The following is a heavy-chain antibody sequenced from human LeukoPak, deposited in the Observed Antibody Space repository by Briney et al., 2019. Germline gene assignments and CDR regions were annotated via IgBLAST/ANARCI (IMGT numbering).Heavy chain of an antibody. CDR2: ISTTGSTI. CDR3: ARDRSSSGYYPFDY. D-gene: IGHD3-22*01. V-gene: IGHV3-48*02. J-gene: IGHJ4*02. Sequence: PGGSLRLSCAASGFTFSSHSMNWVRQAPGKGLEWVSYISTTGSTIYYADSVKGRFTISRDNAKNSLYLQMNSLRDEDTAVYYCARDRSSSGYYPFDYWGQGTLVTVSS. CDR1: GFTFSSHS.